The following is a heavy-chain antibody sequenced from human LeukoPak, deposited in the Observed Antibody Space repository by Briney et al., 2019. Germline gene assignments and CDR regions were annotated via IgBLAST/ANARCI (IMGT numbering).Heavy chain of an antibody. CDR3: ARGLTIYYYLMGR. J-gene: IGHJ6*03. CDR1: GFTFSSYA. D-gene: IGHD1-14*01. V-gene: IGHV3-30*07. Sequence: GGSLRLSCAASGFTFSSYAMHWVRQAPGKGLEWVAVISYDGSNKYYADSVKGRFTISRDNSKNTLYLQMNSLEGEDTAGDYWARGLTIYYYLMGRWGKGTTVTVSS. CDR2: ISYDGSNK.